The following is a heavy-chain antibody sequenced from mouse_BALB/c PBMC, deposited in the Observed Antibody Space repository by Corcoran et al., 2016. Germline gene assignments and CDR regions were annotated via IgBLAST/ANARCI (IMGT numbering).Heavy chain of an antibody. V-gene: IGHV9-3-1*01. CDR1: GYTFTNYG. CDR3: ARSSHGNYYFDY. CDR2: INTYTGEP. D-gene: IGHD2-1*01. Sequence: QIQLVQSGPELKKPGETVKISCKASGYTFTNYGMNWVKQAPGKGLKWMGWINTYTGEPTYADDFKGRFAFSLETSASTAYLQINNLKNEDTATYVCARSSHGNYYFDYWGQGTTLTVSS. J-gene: IGHJ2*01.